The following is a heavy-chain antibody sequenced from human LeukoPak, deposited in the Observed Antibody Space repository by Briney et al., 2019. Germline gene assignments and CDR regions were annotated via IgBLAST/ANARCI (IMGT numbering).Heavy chain of an antibody. D-gene: IGHD6-13*01. J-gene: IGHJ4*02. CDR2: IWYDGSNK. CDR1: GFTFSSYG. V-gene: IGHV3-33*01. Sequence: GGSLRLSCAASGFTFSSYGMHWVRQAPGKGLERVAVIWYDGSNKYYADSVKGRFTISRDNSKNTLYLQMNSLRAEDTAVYYCARDPAITRAAAASYYFDYWGQGTLVTVSS. CDR3: ARDPAITRAAAASYYFDY.